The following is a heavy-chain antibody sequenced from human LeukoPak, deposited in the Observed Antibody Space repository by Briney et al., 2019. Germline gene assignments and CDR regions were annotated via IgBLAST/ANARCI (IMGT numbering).Heavy chain of an antibody. CDR1: GFSLSGYW. D-gene: IGHD2-15*01. J-gene: IGHJ5*02. CDR3: ARDPRNVGLAP. Sequence: GGSLRLSCVASGFSLSGYWMYWVRQAPGKGLMYISRNNGDGGTTNYADVVKGRFTMSRDNVKNTLYLQMNSLRVEDTAVYYCARDPRNVGLAPWGQGTLVTVSS. CDR2: NNGDGGTT. V-gene: IGHV3-74*01.